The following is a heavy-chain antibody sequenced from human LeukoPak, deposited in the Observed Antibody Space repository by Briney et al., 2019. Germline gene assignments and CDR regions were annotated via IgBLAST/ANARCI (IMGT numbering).Heavy chain of an antibody. CDR3: ARRPSKYYDILTGYYRSEFDY. J-gene: IGHJ4*02. CDR1: GYTFTNYD. V-gene: IGHV1-8*01. CDR2: MNHNSGNT. D-gene: IGHD3-9*01. Sequence: ASVKVSCKASGYTFTNYDINWVRQATGQGLEWMGWMNHNSGNTGYAQKFQGRVTMTGNTSISTAYMELSSLRSEDTAVYYCARRPSKYYDILTGYYRSEFDYWGQGTLVTVSS.